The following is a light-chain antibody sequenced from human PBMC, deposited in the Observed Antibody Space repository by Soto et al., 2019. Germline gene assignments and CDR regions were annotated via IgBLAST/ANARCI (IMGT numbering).Light chain of an antibody. CDR3: QQYNSWPRT. J-gene: IGKJ4*01. CDR2: DIF. Sequence: EIVMTQSPATLSVSPGERATLSCRASLSVGSDLAWYQQKPGQAPRLVIYDIFTRATGFPTRISGSGSGTEFAHTISVLESEDVAVYYCQQYNSWPRTFGGGTKVEIK. V-gene: IGKV3D-15*01. CDR1: LSVGSD.